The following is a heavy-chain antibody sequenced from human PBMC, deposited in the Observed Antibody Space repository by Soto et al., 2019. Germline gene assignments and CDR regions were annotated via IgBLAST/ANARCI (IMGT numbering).Heavy chain of an antibody. J-gene: IGHJ6*02. CDR2: MSSSGVTV. Sequence: GGSLRLSCAASGFTFSDYYMSWIRQAPGQGLEWVSYMSSSGVTVFYADSVKGRFTISRDNAKNSLYLQMYSLRAEDSAVYYCARNTISAAGADYYGLDVWGQGTTVTVSS. CDR3: ARNTISAAGADYYGLDV. D-gene: IGHD6-13*01. V-gene: IGHV3-11*01. CDR1: GFTFSDYY.